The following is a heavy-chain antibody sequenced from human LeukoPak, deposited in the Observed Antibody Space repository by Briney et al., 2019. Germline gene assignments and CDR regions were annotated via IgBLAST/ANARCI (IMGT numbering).Heavy chain of an antibody. V-gene: IGHV4-34*01. CDR2: INHSGST. CDR3: GRGPRGLSVYFDL. Sequence: SETLSLTCAVYGGSFSGYYWSWLRQPPGKGLEWIGEINHSGSTNYNPSLKSRVTISVDTSKNQFSLKLSSVTAADTAVYYCGRGPRGLSVYFDLGGRGTLVTVFS. D-gene: IGHD3-3*01. J-gene: IGHJ2*01. CDR1: GGSFSGYY.